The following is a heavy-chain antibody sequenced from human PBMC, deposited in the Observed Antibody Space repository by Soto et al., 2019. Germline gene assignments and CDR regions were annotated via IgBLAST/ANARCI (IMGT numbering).Heavy chain of an antibody. V-gene: IGHV3-21*01. CDR2: ISSSSSYI. CDR1: GFTFSSYS. J-gene: IGHJ4*02. D-gene: IGHD6-6*01. CDR3: ARDRKLWGIGARPYYFDY. Sequence: GGSLRLSCAASGFTFSSYSMNWVRQAPGKGLEWVSSISSSSSYIYYADSVKGRFTISRDNAKNSLYLQMNSLRAEDTAVYYCARDRKLWGIGARPYYFDYWGQGNLVTGSA.